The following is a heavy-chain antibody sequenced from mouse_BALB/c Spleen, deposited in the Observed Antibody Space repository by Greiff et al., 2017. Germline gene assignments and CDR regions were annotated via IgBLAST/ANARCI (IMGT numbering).Heavy chain of an antibody. CDR1: GFTFSSYG. CDR2: ISSGGSYT. CDR3: ARHGVGAMDY. J-gene: IGHJ4*01. V-gene: IGHV5-6*01. D-gene: IGHD1-1*01. Sequence: EVQLVESGGDLVKPGGSLKLSCAASGFTFSSYGMSWVRQTPDKRLEWVATISSGGSYTYYPDSVKGRFTISRDNAKNTLYLQMSSLKSEDTAMYYCARHGVGAMDYWGQGTSVTVSS.